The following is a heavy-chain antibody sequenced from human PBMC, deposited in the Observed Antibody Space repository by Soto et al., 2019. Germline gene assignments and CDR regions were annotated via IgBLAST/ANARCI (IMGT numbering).Heavy chain of an antibody. CDR3: ARDLGAFNYGSAYFDY. CDR2: IWYDGSNQ. J-gene: IGHJ4*02. CDR1: GFTFSTYG. D-gene: IGHD3-10*01. V-gene: IGHV3-33*01. Sequence: PGGSLRLSCAPSGFTFSTYGMHWVRQAPGKGLEWVAVIWYDGSNQYYADSVKGRFTISRDNSKNMLYLQMNSLRAEDTVVYYCARDLGAFNYGSAYFDYWGQGTLVTAPQ.